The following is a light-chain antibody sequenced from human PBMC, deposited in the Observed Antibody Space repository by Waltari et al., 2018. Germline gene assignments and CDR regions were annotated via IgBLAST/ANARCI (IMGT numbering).Light chain of an antibody. V-gene: IGLV2-14*03. CDR2: DVT. J-gene: IGLJ3*02. CDR1: GRDVGNYNY. Sequence: QSALTQSASVSGSPGQSITISCIGTGRDVGNYNYVSWYQCHPGQAPKLMIYDVTERPSGVSDRFSGSKSGNTASLTISGLQTEDEAFYYCSSYTSDSTIVFGGGTRLTVL. CDR3: SSYTSDSTIV.